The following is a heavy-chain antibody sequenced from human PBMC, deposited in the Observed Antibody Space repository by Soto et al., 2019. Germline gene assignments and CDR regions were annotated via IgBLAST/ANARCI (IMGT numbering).Heavy chain of an antibody. CDR1: GFTFDAYG. Sequence: ESGGGVVQPGGSLRLSCAASGFTFDAYGFHWVRQAPGKGLEWVAVVWSNGNLKYYADSVKGRFTISRDSSKSALNLQMNSLRADDTAGYYCAGIQLDTIVALDSWGQGTLVTVSS. CDR3: AGIQLDTIVALDS. V-gene: IGHV3-33*01. D-gene: IGHD1-1*01. J-gene: IGHJ4*02. CDR2: VWSNGNLK.